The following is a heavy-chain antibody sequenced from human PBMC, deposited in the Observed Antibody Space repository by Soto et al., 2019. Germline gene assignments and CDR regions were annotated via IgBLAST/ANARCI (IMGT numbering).Heavy chain of an antibody. V-gene: IGHV1-69*01. CDR2: IIPIFGTA. D-gene: IGHD3-10*01. CDR1: GGTFSSYA. J-gene: IGHJ5*02. Sequence: QVQLVQSGAEVKKPGSSVKVSCKASGGTFSSYAISWVLQAPGQGLEWMGGIIPIFGTANYAQKFQGRVTITADESTSTAYMELSSLRSEDTAVYYCARDWGYGSGSYENWFDPWGQGTLVTVSS. CDR3: ARDWGYGSGSYENWFDP.